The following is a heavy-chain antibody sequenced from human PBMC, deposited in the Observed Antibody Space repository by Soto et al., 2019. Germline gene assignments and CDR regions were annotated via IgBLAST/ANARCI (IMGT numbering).Heavy chain of an antibody. V-gene: IGHV5-51*01. D-gene: IGHD6-6*01. CDR2: IYSGDSDT. J-gene: IGHJ1*01. CDR3: ASKISWFHY. Sequence: GESLKISRKGSGYGFTSYWVAWVRQMPGKGLEWMGSIYSGDSDTRYSPSFQGQVTVSADKSINTVYLQWSSLKASDTAMYYCASKISWFHYWGQGTLVTVSS. CDR1: GYGFTSYW.